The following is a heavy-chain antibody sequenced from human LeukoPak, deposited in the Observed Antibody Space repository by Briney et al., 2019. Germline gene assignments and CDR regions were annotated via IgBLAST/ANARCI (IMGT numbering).Heavy chain of an antibody. CDR1: GGSFCGFH. CDR2: INHSNSK. J-gene: IGHJ4*02. CDR3: ARHLRGYSYGYGRGY. D-gene: IGHD5-18*01. Sequence: SETLSLTCAVYGGSFCGFHWSWQRPPPGKELEWSGEINHSNSKNYHASHESRATISVDTSKTQFSLMMSSVTAADTAVYFCARHLRGYSYGYGRGYWGEGTLVSVSS. V-gene: IGHV4-34*01.